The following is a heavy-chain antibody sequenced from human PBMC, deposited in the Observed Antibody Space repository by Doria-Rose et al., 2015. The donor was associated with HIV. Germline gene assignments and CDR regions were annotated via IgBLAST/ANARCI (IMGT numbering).Heavy chain of an antibody. CDR1: GVSLSSPGMG. J-gene: IGHJ4*02. CDR3: ARIKSSRWYHKYYFDF. V-gene: IGHV2-26*01. D-gene: IGHD6-13*01. Sequence: QVALKESGPVLVKPTETLTLTCTVSGVSLSSPGMGVGWIRQPPGKALEWLANIFSDDERSYKTSLKGRLTISRGTSKSQVVLTMTDMDPVDTATYYCARIKSSRWYHKYYFDFWGQGTLVIVSA. CDR2: IFSDDER.